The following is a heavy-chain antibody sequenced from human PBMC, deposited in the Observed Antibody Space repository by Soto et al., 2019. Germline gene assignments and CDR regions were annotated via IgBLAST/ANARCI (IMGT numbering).Heavy chain of an antibody. CDR1: GFALSPDQES. J-gene: IGHJ4*02. V-gene: IGHV2-5*01. D-gene: IGHD4-17*01. CDR2: LYWNDDR. CDR3: VRQRHYGDSDY. Sequence: QITLKESGPTLVKPTQTLTLTCTFSGFALSPDQESVGWIRQPPGKALEWLAILYWNDDRRYSASLKPGLTSTKDTSKNQVVLTMANMDPLDTATCYCVRQRHYGDSDYWGQGSLVTVSS.